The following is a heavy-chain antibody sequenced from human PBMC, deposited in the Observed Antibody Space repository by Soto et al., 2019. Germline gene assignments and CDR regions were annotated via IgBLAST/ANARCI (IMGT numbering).Heavy chain of an antibody. V-gene: IGHV3-23*01. J-gene: IGHJ6*02. CDR2: ISDTGGGT. Sequence: GGSLRLSCATSGFTFTAHAMIWVRQAPGKGLEWVSGISDTGGGTYYADSVKGRFTISRDTSKNTLYLQMDSLRAEDTAVYYCARGGGSFGPYYYYAMDVWGQGTTVTVSS. D-gene: IGHD3-10*01. CDR1: GFTFTAHA. CDR3: ARGGGSFGPYYYYAMDV.